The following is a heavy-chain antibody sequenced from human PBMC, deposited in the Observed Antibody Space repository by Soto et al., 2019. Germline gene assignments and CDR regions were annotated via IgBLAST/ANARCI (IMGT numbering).Heavy chain of an antibody. D-gene: IGHD2-15*01. CDR3: ARRFCSDSYCSYFDH. Sequence: SETLSLTCTVSGGSISSGDYYWSWIRQPPGKGLEWIGEINHSGITSYSPSLGSRVTTSVDTPKNQFSLRLRSVTAADTAIYYCARRFCSDSYCSYFDHWGQGTLVTVSS. CDR2: INHSGIT. CDR1: GGSISSGDYY. J-gene: IGHJ4*02. V-gene: IGHV4-30-4*01.